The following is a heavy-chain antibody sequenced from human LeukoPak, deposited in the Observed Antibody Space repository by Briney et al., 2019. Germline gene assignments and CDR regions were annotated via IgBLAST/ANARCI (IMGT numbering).Heavy chain of an antibody. CDR2: IYYSWST. D-gene: IGHD3-3*01. CDR1: GGSISSYY. CDR3: ARELNYDFWSGSYFDY. Sequence: SETLSLTCTVSGGSISSYYWSWIRQPPGKGLEWVGYIYYSWSTNYNPSLKSRVTISVDPSKNPFSLKLSSVTAADTAVYYCARELNYDFWSGSYFDYWGQGTLVTVSS. V-gene: IGHV4-59*01. J-gene: IGHJ4*02.